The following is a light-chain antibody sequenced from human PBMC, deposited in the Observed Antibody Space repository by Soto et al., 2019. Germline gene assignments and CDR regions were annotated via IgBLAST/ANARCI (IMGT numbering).Light chain of an antibody. J-gene: IGLJ2*01. Sequence: QPVLTQPPSASASLGASVTLTCTLSSGYSNYKLDWYQQRPGKGPRFVMRVGTGGIVGSKGDGIPDRFSVLGSGLNRYLTIKNIQEEDESEFHCGADHGSGSNFVVVFGGGTKLTVL. CDR1: SGYSNYK. V-gene: IGLV9-49*01. CDR3: GADHGSGSNFVVV. CDR2: VGTGGIVG.